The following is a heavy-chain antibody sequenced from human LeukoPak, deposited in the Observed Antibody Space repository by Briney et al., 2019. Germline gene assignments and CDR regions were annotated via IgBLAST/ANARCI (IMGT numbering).Heavy chain of an antibody. CDR3: ARGLSTEIDY. CDR2: ISSSSTI. J-gene: IGHJ4*02. V-gene: IGHV3-48*01. CDR1: GFTFSSYS. Sequence: GGSLRLSCAASGFTFSSYSMNWVRQAPGKGLEWVSYISSSSTIYYADSVKGRFTISRDNAKNSLYLQMNSLRAEDTAVYYCARGLSTEIDYWGQGTLVTVSS. D-gene: IGHD1-1*01.